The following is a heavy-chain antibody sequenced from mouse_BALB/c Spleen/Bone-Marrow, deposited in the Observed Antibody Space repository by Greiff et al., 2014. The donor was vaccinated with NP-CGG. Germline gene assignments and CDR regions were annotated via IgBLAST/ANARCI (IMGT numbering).Heavy chain of an antibody. V-gene: IGHV14-3*02. CDR2: IDPANGDT. Sequence: EVQLQQSGSELVKPGASVKLSCAASGFNIKDTYMHWVKQRPEQGLEWIGRIDPANGDTKYDPKFQGKATITADTSPNTAYLQLSSLTSEDTAVYYCTRPSFYYGSSHWHFDVWGAGTTVTVSS. J-gene: IGHJ1*01. CDR3: TRPSFYYGSSHWHFDV. CDR1: GFNIKDTY. D-gene: IGHD1-1*01.